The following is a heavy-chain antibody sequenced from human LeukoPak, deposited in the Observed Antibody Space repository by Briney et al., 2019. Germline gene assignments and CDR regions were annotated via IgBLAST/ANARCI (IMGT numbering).Heavy chain of an antibody. D-gene: IGHD3-22*01. CDR1: GGSISSYY. V-gene: IGHV4-59*01. CDR2: IYYSGST. J-gene: IGHJ4*02. CDR3: ARVKYYYDSSGYRNYFDH. Sequence: SETLSLTCTVSGGSISSYYWSWIRQPPGKGLEWIGYIYYSGSTNYNPSLKSRVTISVDTSNNQFSLKLSSVTAADTAVYYCARVKYYYDSSGYRNYFDHWGQGTLVTVSS.